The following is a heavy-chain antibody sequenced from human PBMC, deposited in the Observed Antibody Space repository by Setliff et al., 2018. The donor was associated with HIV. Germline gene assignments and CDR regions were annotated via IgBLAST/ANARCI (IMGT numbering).Heavy chain of an antibody. CDR2: MKQSLST. V-gene: IGHV4-34*01. CDR1: GGSFSGYL. CDR3: ARGRVIWGFEPRRPRDGAFDI. Sequence: KTSETLSLTCAVYGGSFSGYLWSWIRQSPEKGLEWIGEMKQSLSTKYSPSLRGRVIISVDTSKNQFSLKLNSVTAADSAVYYCARGRVIWGFEPRRPRDGAFDIWGQGTTVTVSS. J-gene: IGHJ3*02. D-gene: IGHD6-6*01.